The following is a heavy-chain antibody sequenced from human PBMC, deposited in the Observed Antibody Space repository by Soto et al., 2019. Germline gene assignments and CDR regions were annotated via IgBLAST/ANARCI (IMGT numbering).Heavy chain of an antibody. CDR3: ARDEYGDSTDYNFYGMDG. CDR2: IIPIFDTV. Sequence: QVQLVQSGAEVKNPGSSVKVSCKASGGTFSSYAISWVRQAPGQGLEWMGGIIPIFDTVNYAQKFQGRVTFTADESTNTAYMELNALRSEDTAIYYCARDEYGDSTDYNFYGMDGWGQGPTVTVSS. D-gene: IGHD3-10*01. J-gene: IGHJ6*02. CDR1: GGTFSSYA. V-gene: IGHV1-69*01.